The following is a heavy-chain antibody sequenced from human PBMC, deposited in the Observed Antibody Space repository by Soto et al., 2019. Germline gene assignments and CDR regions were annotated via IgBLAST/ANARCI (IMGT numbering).Heavy chain of an antibody. CDR2: IYDSGST. Sequence: SEPLSLTCTVSVGSISSSYWSWIRQPPGKGLEWIGYIYDSGSTYYNSSLKSRVTMSVDTSKNQFSLKLNSVTAADTAVYYCATEMITWG. D-gene: IGHD3-16*01. V-gene: IGHV4-59*08. CDR1: VGSISSSY. CDR3: ATEMIT. J-gene: IGHJ5*01.